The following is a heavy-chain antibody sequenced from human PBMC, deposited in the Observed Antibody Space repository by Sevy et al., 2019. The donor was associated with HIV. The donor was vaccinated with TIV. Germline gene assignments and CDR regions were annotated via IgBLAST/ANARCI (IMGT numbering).Heavy chain of an antibody. CDR1: EFTFSSHA. J-gene: IGHJ3*02. CDR3: ARDGRGISAFHI. CDR2: ISGNGENR. D-gene: IGHD3-3*02. Sequence: GGSLRLSCAASEFTFSSHAVSWVRQAPGKGLEWVSAISGNGENRHYADSVRGRFTISRDNFKNTLYLQMNSLRAEDTALYYCARDGRGISAFHIWGQGTMVTVSS. V-gene: IGHV3-23*01.